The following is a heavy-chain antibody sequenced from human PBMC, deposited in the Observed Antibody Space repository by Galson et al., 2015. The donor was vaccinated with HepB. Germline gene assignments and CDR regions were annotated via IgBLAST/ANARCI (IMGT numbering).Heavy chain of an antibody. Sequence: SLRLSCAASGFTFSSYAMHWVRQAPGKGLEWVAVISYDGSNKYYADSVKGRFTISRDNSKNTLYLQMNSLRAEDTAVYYCARGDYYQDYWGQRTLVTVSS. D-gene: IGHD3-22*01. CDR3: ARGDYYQDY. J-gene: IGHJ4*02. V-gene: IGHV3-30-3*01. CDR1: GFTFSSYA. CDR2: ISYDGSNK.